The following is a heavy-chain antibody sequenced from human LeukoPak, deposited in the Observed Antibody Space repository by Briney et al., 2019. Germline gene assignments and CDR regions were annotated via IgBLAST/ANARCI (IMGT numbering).Heavy chain of an antibody. Sequence: PGGSLRLSCAASGFTFSDYYMSWIRQAPGKGLEWLSYISNGGSTIYYADSVKGGFTISRDNAKNSLYLQMNSLKTEDTAVYYCARAYSYYYGSGSYRPWGQGTLVTVSS. CDR2: ISNGGSTI. CDR1: GFTFSDYY. CDR3: ARAYSYYYGSGSYRP. V-gene: IGHV3-11*01. D-gene: IGHD3-10*01. J-gene: IGHJ5*02.